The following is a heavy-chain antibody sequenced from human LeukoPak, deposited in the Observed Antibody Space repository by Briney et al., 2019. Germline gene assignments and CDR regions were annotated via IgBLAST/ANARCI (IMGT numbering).Heavy chain of an antibody. V-gene: IGHV6-1*01. J-gene: IGHJ3*02. CDR1: GHRHSRNSVA. Sequence: SQTFSLPCAISGHRHSRNSVAWSWIRQSPSRGLEWLGRTYYRSKWYNDYAVSVKSRITINPDTSKNQVSLQLKSVSPEDTAVYYCARDHDSRDDAFDIWGQGTMFTVSS. D-gene: IGHD3-22*01. CDR3: ARDHDSRDDAFDI. CDR2: TYYRSKWYN.